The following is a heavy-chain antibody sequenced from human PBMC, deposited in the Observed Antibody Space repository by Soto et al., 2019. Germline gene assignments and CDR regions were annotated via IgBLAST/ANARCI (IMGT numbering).Heavy chain of an antibody. J-gene: IGHJ5*01. CDR1: GVSIHNSHSF. CDR3: GRVVEGATRHTDPDS. D-gene: IGHD2-21*01. Sequence: KPSETLSLTCTVSGVSIHNSHSFWAWIRQPPGKGLEFIGSVYHNGGAHYNSSLKSRVTISVDTAHNQVSLRMRSLTAADTAVYYCGRVVEGATRHTDPDSWGQGILVTVPS. CDR2: VYHNGGA. V-gene: IGHV4-39*01.